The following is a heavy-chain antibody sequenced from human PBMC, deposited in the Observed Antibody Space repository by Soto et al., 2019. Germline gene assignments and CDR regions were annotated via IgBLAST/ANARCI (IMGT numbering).Heavy chain of an antibody. CDR1: GYSFTSYC. CDR3: ASHSWSGAYYYYGMDV. D-gene: IGHD6-13*01. J-gene: IGHJ6*02. Sequence: GESLKISCNGSGYSFTSYCIGLVLQMPGKGLEWMGIIYPGDSDTRYSPSFQGQVTISADKSISTAYLQWSSLKASDTAMYYCASHSWSGAYYYYGMDVWGQGTTVTVSS. CDR2: IYPGDSDT. V-gene: IGHV5-51*01.